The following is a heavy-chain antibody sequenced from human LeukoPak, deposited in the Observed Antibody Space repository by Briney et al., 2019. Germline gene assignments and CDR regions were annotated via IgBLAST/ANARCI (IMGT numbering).Heavy chain of an antibody. J-gene: IGHJ4*02. CDR1: GYSFTHHW. CDR2: IYPGNSET. Sequence: GESLKISCKDSGYSFTHHWIAWMRQMPGKGLEWMGIIYPGNSETIYSQSLQGQVTISADKSISTAYLQWSNLRASDAAVYYCAKLAGSELSTSLHFFDDWGQGTLVTVSS. CDR3: AKLAGSELSTSLHFFDD. D-gene: IGHD2-2*01. V-gene: IGHV5-51*01.